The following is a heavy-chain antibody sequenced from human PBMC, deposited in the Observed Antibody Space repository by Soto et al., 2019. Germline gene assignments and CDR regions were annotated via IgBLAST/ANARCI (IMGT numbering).Heavy chain of an antibody. CDR2: INRDGKST. CDR1: GFIFSSYW. V-gene: IGHV3-74*01. J-gene: IGHJ4*02. D-gene: IGHD6-13*01. CDR3: ARGGYSSTWDPYYFDY. Sequence: GGSLRLSCAASGFIFSSYWMHWVRQAPGKGLVWVSRINRDGKSTSYADSVKGRFTISRDNAKNTLYLQMNSLRAEDTAVYYCARGGYSSTWDPYYFDYWGQGTLVTVSS.